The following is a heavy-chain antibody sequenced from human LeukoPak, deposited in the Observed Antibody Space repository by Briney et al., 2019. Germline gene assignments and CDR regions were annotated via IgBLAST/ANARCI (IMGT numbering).Heavy chain of an antibody. CDR3: ARGFRHTAMFLDH. CDR1: GFTFSSYE. V-gene: IGHV3-48*03. CDR2: IATGGATT. Sequence: GGSLRLSCAASGFTFSSYEMNWVRQAPGKGLEWISCIATGGATTYYADSVRGRFTISRDNAENSLYLQMSSLRVEDTAVYFCARGFRHTAMFLDHWGQGNLVTVSS. J-gene: IGHJ4*02. D-gene: IGHD5-18*01.